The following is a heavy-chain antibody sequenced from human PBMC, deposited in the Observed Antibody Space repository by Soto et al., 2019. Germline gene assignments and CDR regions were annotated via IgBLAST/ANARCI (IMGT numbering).Heavy chain of an antibody. D-gene: IGHD2-21*02. V-gene: IGHV2-5*02. CDR3: VQSRCGGDCLQSYSSHSYYGLDV. CDR1: GFSLSTTGVG. CDR2: IYWDDDK. Sequence: QITLKESGPTLVKPTQTLTLTCSFSGFSLSTTGVGVGWIRQPPGKALKWVALIYWDDDKRYNPSLNSRLTITKETSKNQVVLAMTNMDPVDTATYYCVQSRCGGDCLQSYSSHSYYGLDVWGQGTTVTVSS. J-gene: IGHJ6*02.